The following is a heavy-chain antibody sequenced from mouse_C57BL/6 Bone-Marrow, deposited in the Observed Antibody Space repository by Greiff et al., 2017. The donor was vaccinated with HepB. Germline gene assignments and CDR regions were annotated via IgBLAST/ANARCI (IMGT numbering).Heavy chain of an antibody. J-gene: IGHJ4*01. CDR1: GFNIKNTY. Sequence: VQLKESVAELVRPGASVKLSCTASGFNIKNTYMHWVKQRPEQGLEWIGRIDPANGNTKYAPKFQGKATITADTSSNTAYLQLSSLTSEDTAIYYCARSTTVVAHYYAMDYWGQGTSVTVSS. D-gene: IGHD1-1*01. CDR2: IDPANGNT. V-gene: IGHV14-3*01. CDR3: ARSTTVVAHYYAMDY.